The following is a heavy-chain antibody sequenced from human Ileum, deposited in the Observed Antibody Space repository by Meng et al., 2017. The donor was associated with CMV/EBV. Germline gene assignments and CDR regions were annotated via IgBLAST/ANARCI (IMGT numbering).Heavy chain of an antibody. CDR3: VRVGDGRASDNFDS. D-gene: IGHD5-24*01. CDR1: GFTFSTYW. CDR2: VSPDGLST. J-gene: IGHJ4*02. V-gene: IGHV3-74*01. Sequence: GESLKISCAASGFTFSTYWMHWVRQVPGKGLVCVARVSPDGLSTNYADSVRGRFTISRDNANNIVYLQMNRLGVNDTALYYCVRVGDGRASDNFDSWGQGTLVTVSS.